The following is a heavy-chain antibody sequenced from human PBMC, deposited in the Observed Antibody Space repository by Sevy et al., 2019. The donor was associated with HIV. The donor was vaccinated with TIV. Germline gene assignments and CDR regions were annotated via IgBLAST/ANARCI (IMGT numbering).Heavy chain of an antibody. CDR1: GFSLNNYW. Sequence: GGSLRLSCAASGFSLNNYWMSWVRQAPGKGLEWVANIKQDGSVKYYVDSVKGRFTISKDNAMNLLYLQMNSLRAEDTDLYYCVRAVATDGSFWGQGTLVTVSS. CDR3: VRAVATDGSF. V-gene: IGHV3-7*03. CDR2: IKQDGSVK. D-gene: IGHD6-13*01. J-gene: IGHJ4*02.